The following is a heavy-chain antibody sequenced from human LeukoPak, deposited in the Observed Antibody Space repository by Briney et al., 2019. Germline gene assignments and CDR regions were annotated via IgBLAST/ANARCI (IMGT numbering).Heavy chain of an antibody. CDR2: INPNSGGT. Sequence: ASVKVSCKAPGYTFTGYYMHWVRQAPGQGLEWMGWINPNSGGTNYAQRFQGRVSMTTDTSISTAYMELSRLRSDDTAVYYCARGSGSSGYYHTDYWGQGTLVTVSS. V-gene: IGHV1-2*02. CDR3: ARGSGSSGYYHTDY. CDR1: GYTFTGYY. J-gene: IGHJ4*02. D-gene: IGHD3-22*01.